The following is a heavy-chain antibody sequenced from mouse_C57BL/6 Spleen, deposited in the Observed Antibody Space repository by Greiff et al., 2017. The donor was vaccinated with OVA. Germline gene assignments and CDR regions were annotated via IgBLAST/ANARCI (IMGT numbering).Heavy chain of an antibody. CDR1: GYTFTSYW. Sequence: VQLQQPGAELVRPGSSVKLSCKASGYTFTSYWMDWVKQRPGQGLEWIGNIYPSDSETHYNQKFKDKATLTVDKSSSTAYMQLSSLTSEDSAVYYCARRDYDYDGGNSWGQGTTLTVSS. CDR2: IYPSDSET. D-gene: IGHD2-4*01. V-gene: IGHV1-61*01. J-gene: IGHJ2*01. CDR3: ARRDYDYDGGNS.